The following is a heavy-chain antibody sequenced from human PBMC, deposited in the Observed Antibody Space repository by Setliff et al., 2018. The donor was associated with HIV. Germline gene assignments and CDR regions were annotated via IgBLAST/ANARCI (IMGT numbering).Heavy chain of an antibody. V-gene: IGHV3-21*01. D-gene: IGHD4-4*01. CDR1: GFTLSGYS. CDR2: ISSSSSSI. Sequence: GGSLRLSCAASGFTLSGYSMNWVRQAPGKGLELVSSISSSSSSIYYADSVRGRFTISRDNAKNSLYLQMNSLRAEDTAVYYCARDLGYSNYYYYYAMDVWGQGTTVTVSS. J-gene: IGHJ6*02. CDR3: ARDLGYSNYYYYYAMDV.